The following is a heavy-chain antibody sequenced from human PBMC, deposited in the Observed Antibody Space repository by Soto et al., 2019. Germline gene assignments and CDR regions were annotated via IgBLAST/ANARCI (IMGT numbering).Heavy chain of an antibody. CDR2: ISSSSSYI. CDR1: GFTFSSYS. J-gene: IGHJ4*02. D-gene: IGHD6-19*01. CDR3: ARDLLPVAGIFDY. V-gene: IGHV3-21*01. Sequence: GGSLRLSCAASGFTFSSYSMNWVRQAPGKGLEWVSSISSSSSYIYYADSVKGRFTISRDNAKNSLYLQMNSLRAEDTAVYYCARDLLPVAGIFDYWGQGTLVTVSS.